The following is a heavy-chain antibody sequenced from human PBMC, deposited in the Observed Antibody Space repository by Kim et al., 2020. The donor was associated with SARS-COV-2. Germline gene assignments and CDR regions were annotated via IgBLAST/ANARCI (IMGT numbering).Heavy chain of an antibody. J-gene: IGHJ5*02. CDR2: GGT. V-gene: IGHV1-2*02. D-gene: IGHD1-26*01. CDR3: AREAGAAQS. Sequence: GGTNYAQKFQGRVTMTRDTSISTAYMELSRLRSDDTAVYYCAREAGAAQSWGQGTLVTVSS.